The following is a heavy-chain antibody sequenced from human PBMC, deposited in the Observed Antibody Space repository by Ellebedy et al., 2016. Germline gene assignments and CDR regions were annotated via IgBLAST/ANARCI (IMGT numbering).Heavy chain of an antibody. CDR3: ERNHYDYNAHYYYFDF. J-gene: IGHJ4*02. Sequence: SETLSLTCAVSGGSISSSNWWSWVRQPPGKGLEWIGEIYHSGSTNYNPSLKSRVTISVHKSKNQVSLTLSSVTAAADTAVYFCERNHYDYNAHYYYFDFWGQGTLVTVSS. CDR2: IYHSGST. D-gene: IGHD3-22*01. CDR1: GGSISSSNW. V-gene: IGHV4-4*02.